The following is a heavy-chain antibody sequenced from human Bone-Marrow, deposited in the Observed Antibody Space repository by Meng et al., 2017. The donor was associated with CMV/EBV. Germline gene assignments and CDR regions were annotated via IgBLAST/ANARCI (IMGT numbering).Heavy chain of an antibody. Sequence: GESLKISCAASGFTFSNAWMSWVRQAPGKGLEWVSAISSSGTYTYYADSVKGRFTISRDNAKKSLYLQMNSLRAEDMSVYYCGRALVGGTGGTDVWGQGTTVTVSS. D-gene: IGHD1-26*01. CDR1: GFTFSNAW. V-gene: IGHV3-21*01. J-gene: IGHJ6*02. CDR2: ISSSGTYT. CDR3: GRALVGGTGGTDV.